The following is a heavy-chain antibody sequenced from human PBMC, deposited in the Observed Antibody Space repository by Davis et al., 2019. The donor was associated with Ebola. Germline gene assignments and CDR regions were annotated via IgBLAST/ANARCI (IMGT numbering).Heavy chain of an antibody. J-gene: IGHJ4*02. CDR1: GFTFIDYG. Sequence: GESLKISCAASGFTFIDYGMSWVRQAPGGGLEWVTTISGSGRTTSFIDSVKGRFTISRDKSKKMVYLEMNNLRAEDTATYYCAKARAMGTTTYFDSWGQGTLVTVSS. CDR3: AKARAMGTTTYFDS. D-gene: IGHD1-1*01. V-gene: IGHV3-23*01. CDR2: ISGSGRTT.